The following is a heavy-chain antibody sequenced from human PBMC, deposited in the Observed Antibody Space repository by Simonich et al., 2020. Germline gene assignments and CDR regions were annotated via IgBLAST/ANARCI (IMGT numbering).Heavy chain of an antibody. CDR3: ASSKLATIDY. Sequence: QVQLVQSGAEVKKPGASVKVSCKASGYTFTGYYMHWVRQAPGQGLEWMGWINPNNGGTNNAQKVQCRVTITRDTSISTAYMELSRLRSDDTAVYYCASSKLATIDYWGQGTLVTVSS. D-gene: IGHD5-12*01. J-gene: IGHJ4*02. CDR2: INPNNGGT. CDR1: GYTFTGYY. V-gene: IGHV1-2*02.